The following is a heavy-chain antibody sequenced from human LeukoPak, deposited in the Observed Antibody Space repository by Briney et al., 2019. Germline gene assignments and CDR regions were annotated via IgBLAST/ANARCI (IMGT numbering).Heavy chain of an antibody. J-gene: IGHJ4*02. CDR2: IYYSGST. D-gene: IGHD2-2*01. Sequence: SETLSLTCTVSGGSISSSSYYWGWIRQPPGKGLEWIGSIYYSGSTYYNPSLKSRVTISVDTSKNQFSLKLSSVTAADTAVYYCERLPNIVVVPAGAFDYWGQGTLVTVSS. CDR1: GGSISSSSYY. V-gene: IGHV4-39*01. CDR3: ERLPNIVVVPAGAFDY.